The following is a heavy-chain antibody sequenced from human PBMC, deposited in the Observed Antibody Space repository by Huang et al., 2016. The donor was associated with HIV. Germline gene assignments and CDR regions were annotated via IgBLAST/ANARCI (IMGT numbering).Heavy chain of an antibody. D-gene: IGHD1-7*01. CDR2: SKQDEREK. J-gene: IGHJ6*02. V-gene: IGHV3-7*01. CDR1: TFTFGAYW. CDR3: ATKTAGMDI. Sequence: VESGGRSVQPGGSIKLSCVGSTFTFGAYWMSWVREPTGKGLGWVANSKQDEREKYYVDSVKGRFNISRDNARKVLFLEMDDLRVEDTAIYFCATKTAGMDIWGQGTTVTVSS.